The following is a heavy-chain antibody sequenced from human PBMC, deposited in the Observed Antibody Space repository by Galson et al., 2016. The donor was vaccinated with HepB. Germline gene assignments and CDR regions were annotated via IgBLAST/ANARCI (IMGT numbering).Heavy chain of an antibody. CDR1: GYTFTGYY. Sequence: SVKVSCKASGYTFTGYYMHWVRQAPGQGPEWMGIINPSSGSKSYAQKFQGRLTMTRDTSTTTVYMELSRLRSEDTAVYYCARDCGGDCPSQTEYLPHWGQGTLVTVSS. D-gene: IGHD2-21*02. V-gene: IGHV1-46*01. J-gene: IGHJ1*01. CDR3: ARDCGGDCPSQTEYLPH. CDR2: INPSSGSK.